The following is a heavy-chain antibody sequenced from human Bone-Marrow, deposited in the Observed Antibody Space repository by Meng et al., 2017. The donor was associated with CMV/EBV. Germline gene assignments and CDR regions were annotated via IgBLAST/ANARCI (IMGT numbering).Heavy chain of an antibody. CDR3: ARAGNLDWLR. J-gene: IGHJ4*02. V-gene: IGHV4-34*01. Sequence: SETLSLTCAVYGGSFSGYYWSWIRQPPGKGLEWIGEINHSGSTNYNPSLKSRVTISVDTSKNQFPLKLSSVTAADTAVYYCARAGNLDWLRWGQGTLVTVSS. CDR2: INHSGST. CDR1: GGSFSGYY. D-gene: IGHD3-9*01.